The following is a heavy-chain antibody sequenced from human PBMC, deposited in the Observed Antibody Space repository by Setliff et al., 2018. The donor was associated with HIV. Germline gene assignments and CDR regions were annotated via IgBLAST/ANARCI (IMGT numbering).Heavy chain of an antibody. D-gene: IGHD6-19*01. CDR1: GGSISINSYY. J-gene: IGHJ4*02. V-gene: IGHV4-39*01. Sequence: SETLSLTCTVSGGSISINSYYWGWVRQPPGKGLELIGNLFYNGNTYYNPSLKSRVTISVDTSKNQFSLKRSSVTAADTAIYFCARQFRYPNRAVAGVDYWGQGTLVTVSS. CDR3: ARQFRYPNRAVAGVDY. CDR2: LFYNGNT.